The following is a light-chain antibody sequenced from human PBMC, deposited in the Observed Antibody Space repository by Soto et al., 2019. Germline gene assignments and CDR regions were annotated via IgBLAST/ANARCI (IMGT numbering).Light chain of an antibody. V-gene: IGLV2-23*01. CDR2: EDT. J-gene: IGLJ2*01. CDR1: SSDVGNYNL. CDR3: CSYAGSTTYVV. Sequence: QSALTQPASVSGSPGQSITMSCTGTSSDVGNYNLVSWYQQHPGKAPKLMIYEDTKWPSGVSNRFSGAKSGNTASLTISGLQAEDEADYYCCSYAGSTTYVVCGGGTKVTVL.